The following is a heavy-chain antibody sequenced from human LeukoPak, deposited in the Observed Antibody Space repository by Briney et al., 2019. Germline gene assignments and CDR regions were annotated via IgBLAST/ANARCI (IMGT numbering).Heavy chain of an antibody. CDR3: AGGGYSSDWYSSPDY. CDR1: GFTFSSHW. V-gene: IGHV3-74*01. Sequence: GGSLRLSCAASGFTFSSHWMHWVRQAPGKGLVWVPRIHTDGTNTNYADSVKGRFTISRDSAKNSLYLQMNSLRAEDTAVYYCAGGGYSSDWYSSPDYWGQGTLVTVSS. D-gene: IGHD6-19*01. CDR2: IHTDGTNT. J-gene: IGHJ4*02.